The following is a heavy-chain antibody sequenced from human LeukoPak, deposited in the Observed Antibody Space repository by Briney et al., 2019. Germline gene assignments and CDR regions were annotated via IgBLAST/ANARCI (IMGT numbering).Heavy chain of an antibody. J-gene: IGHJ4*02. D-gene: IGHD5-18*01. V-gene: IGHV3-30*18. CDR3: AKGYSYADY. CDR2: ISYDGSNK. Sequence: PGGSLRLSCAASGFTFSSYGMHWVRQAPGKGLEWVAVISYDGSNKYYADSVKGRFTISRDNSKNTLCLQMNSLRAEDTAVYYCAKGYSYADYWGQGTLVTVSS. CDR1: GFTFSSYG.